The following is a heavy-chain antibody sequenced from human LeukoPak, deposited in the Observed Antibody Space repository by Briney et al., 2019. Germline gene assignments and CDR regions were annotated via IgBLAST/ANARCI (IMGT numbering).Heavy chain of an antibody. CDR1: GGSISSYY. CDR3: ASRLWGDYIADY. CDR2: IYYSGST. Sequence: SETLSLTCTVSGGSISSYYWSWIRQPPGKGLEWIGYIYYSGSTNYNPSLKSRVTISVDTSKNQFSLKLSSVTAADTAVYYCASRLWGDYIADYWGQGTLVTVSS. D-gene: IGHD4-17*01. J-gene: IGHJ4*02. V-gene: IGHV4-59*12.